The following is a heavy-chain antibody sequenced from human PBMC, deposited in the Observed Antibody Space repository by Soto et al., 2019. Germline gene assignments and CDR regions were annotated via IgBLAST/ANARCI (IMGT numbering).Heavy chain of an antibody. CDR3: AKGSNYCGGDCYYYYYYGMDV. CDR2: ISYDGSNK. J-gene: IGHJ6*02. Sequence: GGSLRLSCAASGLTFSSYGMHWVRQAPGKGLEWVAVISYDGSNKYYADSVKGRFTISRDNSKNTLYLQMNSLRAEDTAVYYCAKGSNYCGGDCYYYYYYGMDVWGQGTTVTVSS. D-gene: IGHD2-21*02. CDR1: GLTFSSYG. V-gene: IGHV3-30*18.